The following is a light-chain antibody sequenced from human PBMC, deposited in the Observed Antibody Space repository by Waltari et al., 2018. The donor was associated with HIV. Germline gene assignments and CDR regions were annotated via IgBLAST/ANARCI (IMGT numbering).Light chain of an antibody. Sequence: VIWMTQSPPLISASAGDSVTISCRLNQGISNYLVWFQQKPGKAPELILYAASTLQSGVSSRFSGSGSGTDFTLTINNLQSEDFATYYCQQYYSFPWTFGQGTRVEIK. V-gene: IGKV1D-8*01. J-gene: IGKJ1*01. CDR2: AAS. CDR1: QGISNY. CDR3: QQYYSFPWT.